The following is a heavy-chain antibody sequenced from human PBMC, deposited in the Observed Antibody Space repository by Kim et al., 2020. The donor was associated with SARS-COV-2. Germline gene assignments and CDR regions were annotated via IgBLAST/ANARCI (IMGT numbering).Heavy chain of an antibody. CDR1: GFTFSSYA. D-gene: IGHD3-9*01. CDR2: ISGSGGST. CDR3: ARRIKIYYGMDV. Sequence: GGSLRLSRAASGFTFSSYAMNWVRQAPGKGLEWVSVISGSGGSTYYADSVKGRFTISRDNSKNTLYLQMNSLRAEDTAVYYCARRIKIYYGMDVWGQGATVTVSS. J-gene: IGHJ6*02. V-gene: IGHV3-23*01.